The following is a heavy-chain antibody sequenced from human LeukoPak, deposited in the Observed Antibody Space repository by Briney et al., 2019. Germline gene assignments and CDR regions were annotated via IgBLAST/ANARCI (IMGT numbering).Heavy chain of an antibody. V-gene: IGHV4-39*07. D-gene: IGHD3-22*01. CDR3: ASGKVNYYDSSGYSYYFDY. Sequence: SETLSLTCTVSGGSISSSSYYWGWIRQPPGKGLEWIGSIYYSGSTYYNPSLKSRVTISVDTSKNQFSLKLSSVTAADTAVYYCASGKVNYYDSSGYSYYFDYWGQGTLVTVSS. CDR2: IYYSGST. J-gene: IGHJ4*02. CDR1: GGSISSSSYY.